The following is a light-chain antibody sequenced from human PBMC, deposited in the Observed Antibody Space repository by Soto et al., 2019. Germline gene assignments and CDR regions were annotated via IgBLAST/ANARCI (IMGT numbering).Light chain of an antibody. J-gene: IGLJ1*01. CDR3: CSYAGSSNV. Sequence: QSVLTQPRSVSGSPGQSVTISCTGTSSDVGAYDYVSWYQHYPGKAPKVIIYDVSQRPSGVPDRFSASKSGNTASLTISGLQAEDEADYYCCSYAGSSNVFGTGTKVTVL. V-gene: IGLV2-11*01. CDR1: SSDVGAYDY. CDR2: DVS.